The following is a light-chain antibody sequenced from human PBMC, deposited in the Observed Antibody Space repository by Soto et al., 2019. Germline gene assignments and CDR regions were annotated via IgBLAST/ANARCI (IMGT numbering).Light chain of an antibody. V-gene: IGKV3-11*01. CDR3: QQRSKWTLK. CDR1: QSVSSY. Sequence: IVIIECPGSLCMYTSQLPTLTCRASQSVSSYLAWYQQKPGQAPRLLIFDASNRATGIPARFSGSGSGTDFTLTISSLEPEDFAVYYCQQRSKWTLKFGQGTRLEIK. CDR2: DAS. J-gene: IGKJ5*01.